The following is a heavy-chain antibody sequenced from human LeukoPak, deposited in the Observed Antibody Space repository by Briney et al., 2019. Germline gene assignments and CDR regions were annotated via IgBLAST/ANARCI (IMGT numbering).Heavy chain of an antibody. V-gene: IGHV6-1*01. J-gene: IGHJ4*02. CDR3: ARSEVDYYDSSGYHDY. D-gene: IGHD3-22*01. Sequence: SQTLSLTCAISGDSVSSNSAAWNWIRQSPSRGLEWLGRTYYRSKWYNDYAVSVKSRITINPDTSKNQFSLQLKSVTVEDTAVYYCARSEVDYYDSSGYHDYWGQGTLVTVSS. CDR2: TYYRSKWYN. CDR1: GDSVSSNSAA.